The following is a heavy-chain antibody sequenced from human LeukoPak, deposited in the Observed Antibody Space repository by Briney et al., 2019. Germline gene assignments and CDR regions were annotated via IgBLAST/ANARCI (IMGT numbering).Heavy chain of an antibody. CDR1: GFTFSSYA. D-gene: IGHD6-13*01. Sequence: GGSLRLSCAASGFTFSSYAMHWVRQAPGKGLEWVAVISYDGSNKYYADSVKGRFTISRDNSKNTLYLQMNSLRAEDTAVYYCARDRLAIAAAGTDYYYGMDVWGQGTTVTVSS. J-gene: IGHJ6*02. CDR3: ARDRLAIAAAGTDYYYGMDV. CDR2: ISYDGSNK. V-gene: IGHV3-30*04.